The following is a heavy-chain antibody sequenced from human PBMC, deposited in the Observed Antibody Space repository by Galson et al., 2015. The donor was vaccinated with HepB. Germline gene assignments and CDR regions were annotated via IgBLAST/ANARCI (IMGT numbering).Heavy chain of an antibody. CDR1: GFTFSSYG. CDR2: ISYDGSNK. D-gene: IGHD3-22*01. V-gene: IGHV3-30*18. CDR3: AKDTGSGYWGLLWYYYGMDV. J-gene: IGHJ6*02. Sequence: SLRLSCAASGFTFSSYGMHWVRQAPGKGLEWVAVISYDGSNKYYADSVKGRFTISRDNSKNTLYLQMNSLRAEDTAVYYCAKDTGSGYWGLLWYYYGMDVWGQGTTVTVSS.